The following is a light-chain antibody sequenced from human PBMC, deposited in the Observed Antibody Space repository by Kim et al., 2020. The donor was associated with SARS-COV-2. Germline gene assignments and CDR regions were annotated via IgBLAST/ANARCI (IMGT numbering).Light chain of an antibody. CDR2: QDS. V-gene: IGLV3-1*01. CDR1: KLGDKY. CDR3: QAWDSSTAV. J-gene: IGLJ3*02. Sequence: VSPGQTASINCSGDKLGDKYACWYQQKPGKSPVLVIYQDSKRPSGIPERFSGSNSGNTATLTISGTQAMDEADYYCQAWDSSTAVFGGGTQLTVL.